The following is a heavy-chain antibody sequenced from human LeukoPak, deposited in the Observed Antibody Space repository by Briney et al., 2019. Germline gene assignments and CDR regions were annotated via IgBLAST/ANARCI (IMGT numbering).Heavy chain of an antibody. V-gene: IGHV1-2*02. Sequence: ASVKVSCKASGYTFTGYYMHWVRQAPGQGLERMGWINPNSGGTNYAQKFQGRVTMTRDTSISTAYMELSRLRSDDTAVYYCARGDYDYVWGSYPLTYFDYWGQGTLVTVSS. D-gene: IGHD3-16*02. CDR2: INPNSGGT. CDR1: GYTFTGYY. J-gene: IGHJ4*02. CDR3: ARGDYDYVWGSYPLTYFDY.